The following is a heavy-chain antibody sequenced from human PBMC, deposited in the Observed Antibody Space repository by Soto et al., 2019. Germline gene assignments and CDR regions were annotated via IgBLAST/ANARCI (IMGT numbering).Heavy chain of an antibody. V-gene: IGHV4-34*01. CDR3: ARTYWIAAAVCSAFDI. D-gene: IGHD6-13*01. J-gene: IGHJ3*02. CDR1: GGSFSGYY. Sequence: PSETLSLTCAVYGGSFSGYYWSWIRQPPGKGLEWIGEINHSGSTNYNPSLKSRVTISVDTSKNQFSLKLSSETAVDTAVYYCARTYWIAAAVCSAFDIWGQGTMVTVSS. CDR2: INHSGST.